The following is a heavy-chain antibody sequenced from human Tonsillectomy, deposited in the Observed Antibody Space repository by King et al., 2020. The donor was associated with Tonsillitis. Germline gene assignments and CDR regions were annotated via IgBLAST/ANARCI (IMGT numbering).Heavy chain of an antibody. CDR3: AKEPDPHRYESSGYPIDY. Sequence: VQLVESGGGVVQPGGSLRLSCAASRFAFSDYGMHWVRQTPGKGLEWVAFIPYDGNNKYYADSVKGRFTISRDNSKKTLYLQMNSLRSEDTAVYYCAKEPDPHRYESSGYPIDYWGQGVLVTVSS. J-gene: IGHJ4*02. CDR1: RFAFSDYG. V-gene: IGHV3-30*02. D-gene: IGHD3-22*01. CDR2: IPYDGNNK.